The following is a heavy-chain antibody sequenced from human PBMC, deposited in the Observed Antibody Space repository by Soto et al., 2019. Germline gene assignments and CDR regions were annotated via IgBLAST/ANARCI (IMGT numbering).Heavy chain of an antibody. CDR3: ARGSIAVAGGPEDYYYYYGMDV. CDR1: GGTFSSYA. Sequence: QVQLVQSGAEVKKPGSSVKVSCKASGGTFSSYAISWVRQAPGQGLEWMGGIIPIFGTANYAHKFQGRVTITADEATSTAYMELSSLRSEATAVYYCARGSIAVAGGPEDYYYYYGMDVWGQGTTVTVSS. V-gene: IGHV1-69*01. D-gene: IGHD6-19*01. J-gene: IGHJ6*02. CDR2: IIPIFGTA.